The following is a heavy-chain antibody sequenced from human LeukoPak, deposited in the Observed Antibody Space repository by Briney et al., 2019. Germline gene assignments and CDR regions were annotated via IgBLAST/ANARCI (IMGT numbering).Heavy chain of an antibody. CDR1: GFIFNKAW. CDR3: TPVMVEDRGF. CDR2: IKSNNDGGTA. Sequence: GGSLRLSCAASGFIFNKAWMNWVRQAPGKGPEWAGRIKSNNDGGTADYASPVEGRFIISRDDSKNTIYLQMNRLIIDDTAIYYCTPVMVEDRGFWGQGTLVTVSS. V-gene: IGHV3-15*01. J-gene: IGHJ4*02. D-gene: IGHD2-21*01.